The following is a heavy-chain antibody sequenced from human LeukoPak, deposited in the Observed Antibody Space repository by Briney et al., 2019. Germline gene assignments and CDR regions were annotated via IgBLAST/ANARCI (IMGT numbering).Heavy chain of an antibody. CDR1: GFTFSSYG. J-gene: IGHJ4*02. D-gene: IGHD5-18*01. CDR3: AKDIGGDTAMVAVDY. CDR2: IRYDGSNK. Sequence: PGGSLRLSCAASGFTFSSYGMPWVRQAPGKGLEWVAFIRYDGSNKYYADSVKGRFTISRDNSKNTLYLQMNSLRAEDTAVYYCAKDIGGDTAMVAVDYWGQGTLVTVSS. V-gene: IGHV3-30*02.